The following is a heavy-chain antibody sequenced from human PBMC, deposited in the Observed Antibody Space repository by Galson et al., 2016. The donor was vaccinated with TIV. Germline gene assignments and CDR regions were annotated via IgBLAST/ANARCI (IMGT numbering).Heavy chain of an antibody. CDR1: GYTFINYG. CDR3: ARDSGTYDY. J-gene: IGHJ4*02. CDR2: ISGYDGHT. D-gene: IGHD1-26*01. V-gene: IGHV1-18*04. Sequence: SVKVSCKASGYTFINYGITWVRQAPGQGLEWMGWISGYDGHTNYAQMFQGRVTMTSDKSTNTVYMELRSPRSDDTAVYYCARDSGTYDYWGPGSLVTVSS.